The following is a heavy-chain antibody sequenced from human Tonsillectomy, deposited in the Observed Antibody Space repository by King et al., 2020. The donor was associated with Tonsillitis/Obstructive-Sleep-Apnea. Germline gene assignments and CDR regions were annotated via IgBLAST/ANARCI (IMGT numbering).Heavy chain of an antibody. CDR2: ISGSAGNT. CDR3: AKDRRAGYGSGWYIHY. CDR1: GFTFSSYA. J-gene: IGHJ4*02. Sequence: VQLVESGGGLVQPEGSLRLSCAASGFTFSSYAMSWVRQAPGKGLEWVSAISGVSAISGSAGNTYYADSVKGRFTISRDNSKNTLSLQMNSLRAEDTAVYYCAKDRRAGYGSGWYIHYWGQGTLVTVSS. V-gene: IGHV3-23*04. D-gene: IGHD6-19*01.